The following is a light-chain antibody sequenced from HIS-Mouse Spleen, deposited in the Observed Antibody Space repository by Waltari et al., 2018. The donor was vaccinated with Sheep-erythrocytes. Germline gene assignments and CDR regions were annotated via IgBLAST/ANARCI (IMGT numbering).Light chain of an antibody. V-gene: IGLV2-11*01. J-gene: IGLJ1*01. Sequence: QSALTPPRSVSGSPGQSVTISCTGTSRDVGGYNSVSWYQQHPGKAPKLMIYDVSKRPSGVPDRFSGSKSGNTASLTISGLQAEDEADYYCCSYAGSYNHVFATGTKVTVL. CDR3: CSYAGSYNHV. CDR2: DVS. CDR1: SRDVGGYNS.